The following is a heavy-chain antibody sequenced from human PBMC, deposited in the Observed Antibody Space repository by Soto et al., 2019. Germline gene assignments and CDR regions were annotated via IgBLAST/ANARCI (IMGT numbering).Heavy chain of an antibody. D-gene: IGHD4-4*01. V-gene: IGHV1-46*01. J-gene: IGHJ6*02. CDR3: ATDPTLDYSNVLDV. CDR1: GDTFTSYK. CDR2: INPSGGST. Sequence: GASVKVSCKAAGDTFTSYKMHWVRQAPGQGLEWMGMINPSGGSTSYAQKFQGRVTMTRDTSTTTVYLDLSSLRSEDTAVYYCATDPTLDYSNVLDVWGQGTTVTVSS.